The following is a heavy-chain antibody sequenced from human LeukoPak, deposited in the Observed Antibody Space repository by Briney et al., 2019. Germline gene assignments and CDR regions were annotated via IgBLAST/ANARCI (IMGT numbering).Heavy chain of an antibody. CDR2: IIGDGGTT. CDR1: GFTVSRNY. V-gene: IGHV3-53*01. J-gene: IGHJ4*02. D-gene: IGHD3-22*01. CDR3: AKDKGNTNYYHSSGVFDY. Sequence: PGGSLRLSCAASGFTVSRNYMTWVRQAPGKGLEWVSGIIGDGGTTYYADSVKGRFTISRDNSKNTLDLQMNSLRAEDTAVYYCAKDKGNTNYYHSSGVFDYWGQGTLVTVSS.